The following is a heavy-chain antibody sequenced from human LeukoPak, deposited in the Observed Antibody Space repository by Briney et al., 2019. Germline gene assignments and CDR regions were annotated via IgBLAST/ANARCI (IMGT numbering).Heavy chain of an antibody. V-gene: IGHV1-18*01. D-gene: IGHD2-15*01. CDR2: ISAYNGNT. CDR3: ARELSSGGSCYLGLGAFDI. Sequence: ASVKVSCKASGYTFTSYGISWVRQAPGQGLEWMGWISAYNGNTNYAQKLQGRVTMTTDTSTSAAYMELRSLRSDDTAVYYCARELSSGGSCYLGLGAFDIWGQGTMVTVSS. CDR1: GYTFTSYG. J-gene: IGHJ3*02.